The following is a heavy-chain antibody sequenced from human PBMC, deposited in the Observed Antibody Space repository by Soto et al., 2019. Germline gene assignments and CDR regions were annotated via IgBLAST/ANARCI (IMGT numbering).Heavy chain of an antibody. D-gene: IGHD3-22*01. Sequence: SETLSLTCTVSGDSSSSYDWSWIRQPPGKGLEWIGSIYYSGSAYYNPSLKSRVTIFVDTSKNQFSLKLTSVTAADTALYYCARDYFDSSDYTTNWFDPWGQGALVTVS. J-gene: IGHJ5*02. CDR3: ARDYFDSSDYTTNWFDP. V-gene: IGHV4-59*08. CDR2: IYYSGSA. CDR1: GDSSSSYD.